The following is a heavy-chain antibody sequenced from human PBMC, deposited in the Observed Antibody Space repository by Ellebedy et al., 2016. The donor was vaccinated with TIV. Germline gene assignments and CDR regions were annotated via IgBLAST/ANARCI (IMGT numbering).Heavy chain of an antibody. CDR1: GGSFREYY. V-gene: IGHV4-34*01. CDR2: INHRGST. D-gene: IGHD3-3*01. Sequence: SQTLSLTXXVYGGSFREYYWNWIRQSPGKGLEWIGEINHRGSTSYNPSLESRFTISVDKGQNQFSLKVDSVTAADTAVYYCARGAGITVFGIVIRRLANFDIWGQGTTVTVSP. CDR3: ARGAGITVFGIVIRRLANFDI. J-gene: IGHJ3*02.